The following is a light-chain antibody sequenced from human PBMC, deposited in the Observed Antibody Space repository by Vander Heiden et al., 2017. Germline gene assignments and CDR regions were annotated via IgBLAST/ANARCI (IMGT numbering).Light chain of an antibody. J-gene: IGLJ3*02. Sequence: SYELTQPPSVSVSPGQTASITCSGDELEKKFISWFQQKPGQSPVLVIYQDARRPSGIPERFSGSNSGNRATLTISGTQAMDEADYYCQAWDGRTDSWVFGGGTNLNVL. V-gene: IGLV3-1*01. CDR2: QDA. CDR3: QAWDGRTDSWV. CDR1: ELEKKF.